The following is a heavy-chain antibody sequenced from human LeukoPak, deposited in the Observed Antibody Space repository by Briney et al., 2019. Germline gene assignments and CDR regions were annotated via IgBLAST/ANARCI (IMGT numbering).Heavy chain of an antibody. CDR3: AKGHSPSPYYYYYAVGV. V-gene: IGHV3-23*01. J-gene: IGHJ6*02. D-gene: IGHD2-21*01. CDR1: GFTFSDYA. Sequence: GGSLRLSCVASGFTFSDYAMNRVRQAPGKGLEWISAISGSGETTYYGDSMKGLFTISSDNSKNTLYLQMDSLRAGDTAVYFCAKGHSPSPYYYYYAVGVWGQGTTVTVSS. CDR2: ISGSGETT.